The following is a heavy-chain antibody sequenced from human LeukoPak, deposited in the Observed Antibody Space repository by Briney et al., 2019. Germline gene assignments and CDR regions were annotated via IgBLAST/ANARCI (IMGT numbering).Heavy chain of an antibody. V-gene: IGHV5-51*01. CDR2: IYPGDSDT. CDR1: GYRFAGYW. D-gene: IGHD5-18*01. CDR3: ARRGYSYGYYMDV. J-gene: IGHJ6*03. Sequence: GESLKISCKGSGYRFAGYWIGWVRQMPGKGLEWMGIIYPGDSDTRYSPSFQGQVTISADKSISTAYLQWSSLKASDTAMYYCARRGYSYGYYMDVWGKGTTVTVSS.